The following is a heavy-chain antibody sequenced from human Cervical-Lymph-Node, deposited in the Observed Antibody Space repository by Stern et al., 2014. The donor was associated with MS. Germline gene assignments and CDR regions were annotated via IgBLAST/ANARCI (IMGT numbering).Heavy chain of an antibody. CDR2: IKQDGSET. V-gene: IGHV3-7*01. J-gene: IGHJ6*02. Sequence: VQLVESGGGLVQPGGSLRLSCEGSGFTFSGYWMSWVRQAPGEGLEWVANIKQDGSETYYVDAVKGRFTVSRDNAKNSLHLQMNSLRAEDTAVYYCATYPGSSWYVYYDMDVWGQGTTVTVSS. CDR1: GFTFSGYW. CDR3: ATYPGSSWYVYYDMDV. D-gene: IGHD6-13*01.